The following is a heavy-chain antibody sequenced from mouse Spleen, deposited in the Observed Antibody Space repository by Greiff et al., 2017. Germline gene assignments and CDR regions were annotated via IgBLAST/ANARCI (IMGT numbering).Heavy chain of an antibody. J-gene: IGHJ1*01. D-gene: IGHD1-1*01. CDR1: GYTFTSYW. V-gene: IGHV1-50*01. CDR3: TYHYYGSSYRYFDV. Sequence: QVQLQQPGAELVKPGASVKLSCKASGYTFTSYWMQWVKQRPGQGLEWIGEIDPSDSYTNYNQKFKGKATLTVDTSSSTAYMQLSSLTSEDTAVYYCTYHYYGSSYRYFDVWGAGTTVTVSS. CDR2: IDPSDSYT.